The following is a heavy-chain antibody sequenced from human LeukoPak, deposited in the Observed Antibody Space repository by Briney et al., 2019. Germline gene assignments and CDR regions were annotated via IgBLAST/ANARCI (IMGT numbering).Heavy chain of an antibody. D-gene: IGHD4-11*01. CDR1: GGSISSYY. J-gene: IGHJ6*03. V-gene: IGHV4-59*01. Sequence: SETLSLTCTVSGGSISSYYWSWIRQPPGKGLEWIGYIYYSGSTNYNPSLKSRVIISVDTSKNQFSLKLSSVTAADTAVYYCARAYSNLYYYMDVWGKGTTVTVSS. CDR2: IYYSGST. CDR3: ARAYSNLYYYMDV.